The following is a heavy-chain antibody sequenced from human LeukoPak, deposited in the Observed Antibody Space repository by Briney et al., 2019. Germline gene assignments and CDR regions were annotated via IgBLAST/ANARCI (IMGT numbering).Heavy chain of an antibody. CDR1: GFTFSSYG. D-gene: IGHD6-13*01. CDR3: ARTYSTHRHMDV. CDR2: IWYDGSNK. Sequence: GGSLRLSCAASGFTFSSYGMHWVCQAPGKGLEWVAVIWYDGSNKYYADSVKGRFTISRDNSKNTLYLQMNSLRAEDTAVYYCARTYSTHRHMDVWGQGTTVTVSS. V-gene: IGHV3-33*01. J-gene: IGHJ6*02.